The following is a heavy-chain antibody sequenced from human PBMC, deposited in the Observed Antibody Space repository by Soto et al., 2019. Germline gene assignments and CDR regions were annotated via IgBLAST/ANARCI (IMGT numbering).Heavy chain of an antibody. Sequence: QIQLVQSAAEVKKPGASVKVSCKTSGYTFVSYGISWVRQAPGQGLEWMGWISPYNGNTNFAQRFRGRVTLTTDTPTDIVYMDLGSLKSDDTAVYYCARDHNFFDSSGYYDHWGQGTLITVSS. D-gene: IGHD3-22*01. CDR3: ARDHNFFDSSGYYDH. V-gene: IGHV1-18*04. CDR2: ISPYNGNT. J-gene: IGHJ5*02. CDR1: GYTFVSYG.